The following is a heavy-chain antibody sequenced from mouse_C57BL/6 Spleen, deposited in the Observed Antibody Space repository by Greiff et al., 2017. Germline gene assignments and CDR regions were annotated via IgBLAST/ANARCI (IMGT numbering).Heavy chain of an antibody. V-gene: IGHV5-17*01. CDR1: GFTFSDYG. CDR3: ARPGQLRLPWFAY. D-gene: IGHD3-2*02. Sequence: EVQLQESGGGLVKPGGSLKLSCAASGFTFSDYGMHWVRQAPEKGLEWVAYISSGSSTIYYADTVKGRFTISRDNAKNTLFLQMTSLRSEDTAMDYCARPGQLRLPWFAYWGQGTLVTVSA. CDR2: ISSGSSTI. J-gene: IGHJ3*01.